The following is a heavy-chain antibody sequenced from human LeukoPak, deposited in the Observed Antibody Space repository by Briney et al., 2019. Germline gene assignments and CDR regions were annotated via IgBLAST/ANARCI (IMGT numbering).Heavy chain of an antibody. Sequence: SETLSLTCTVSGGSISSSSYYWGWIRQPPGKGLEWIGSIYYSGSTYYNPSLKSRVTISVDTSKNQFSLKLSSVTAADTAVYYCARDGGNYILYYFDYWGQGTLVTVSS. CDR3: ARDGGNYILYYFDY. V-gene: IGHV4-39*07. CDR2: IYYSGST. D-gene: IGHD1-26*01. J-gene: IGHJ4*02. CDR1: GGSISSSSYY.